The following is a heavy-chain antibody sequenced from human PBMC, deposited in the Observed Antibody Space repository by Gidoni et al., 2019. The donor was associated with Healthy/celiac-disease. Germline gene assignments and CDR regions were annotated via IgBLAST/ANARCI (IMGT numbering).Heavy chain of an antibody. CDR1: GGTFSSYA. CDR2: IIPIFGTA. Sequence: QVQLVQSGAEVKKPGSSVKVSCKASGGTFSSYAISWVRQSPGQGLEWMGGIIPIFGTANYAQKVQGRVTITADESTSTAYMELSSLRSEDTAVYYCARDHPITGTNISWGQGTLVTVSS. CDR3: ARDHPITGTNIS. D-gene: IGHD1-20*01. V-gene: IGHV1-69*01. J-gene: IGHJ4*02.